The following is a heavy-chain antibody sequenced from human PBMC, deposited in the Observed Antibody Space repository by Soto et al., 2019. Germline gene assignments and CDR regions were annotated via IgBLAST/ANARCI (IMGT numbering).Heavy chain of an antibody. V-gene: IGHV4-30-2*01. CDR2: IYHSGST. J-gene: IGHJ5*02. D-gene: IGHD3-16*01. Sequence: SEILSLTCAVYGGSISSGGYSLSWMRQPPRKGLEWIGYIYHSGSTYYNPSLKSRVTISVDRSKNQFSLKLSSVTAADTAVYYCARGEMTKKNWFDPWGQGTPVTVSS. CDR1: GGSISSGGYS. CDR3: ARGEMTKKNWFDP.